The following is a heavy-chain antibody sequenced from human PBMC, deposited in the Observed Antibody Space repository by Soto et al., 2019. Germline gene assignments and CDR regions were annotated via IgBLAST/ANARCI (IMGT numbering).Heavy chain of an antibody. J-gene: IGHJ4*02. D-gene: IGHD1-1*01. Sequence: QVQLQESGPGLVKPSQTLSLTCTVSGGSISSGGTGSYWTWIRQLPGKGLEWIGYIYYTGNTYYNPALKSRPHISIDTAENRVSLRLTSVTAADAAVYFCASGHDAYKVRYWGQGTLVTVSS. CDR2: IYYTGNT. CDR1: GGSISSGGTGSY. CDR3: ASGHDAYKVRY. V-gene: IGHV4-31*03.